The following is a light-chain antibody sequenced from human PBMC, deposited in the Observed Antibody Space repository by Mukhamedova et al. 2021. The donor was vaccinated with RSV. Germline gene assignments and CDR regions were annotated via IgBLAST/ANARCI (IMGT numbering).Light chain of an antibody. CDR1: SSDVGAYTS. CDR3: SSYASTSTPYV. J-gene: IGLJ1*01. Sequence: SSDVGAYTSVSWYRHHPGEAPELILYAVSNRPSGVSNRFSGSKSGNTASLTISGLQPEDEADYFCSSYASTSTPYVFGTGTKVTVL. CDR2: AVS. V-gene: IGLV2-14*01.